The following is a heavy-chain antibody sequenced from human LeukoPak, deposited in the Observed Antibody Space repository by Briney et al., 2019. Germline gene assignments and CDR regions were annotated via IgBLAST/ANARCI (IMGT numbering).Heavy chain of an antibody. CDR3: ARGEREFDAFDI. V-gene: IGHV4-4*02. CDR1: GDSINSLDL. J-gene: IGHJ3*02. Sequence: SGTLSLTCTVSGDSINSLDLWSWVRQPPGKGLEWIGEMYLSGTTHSNPSLKSRVTISVDRSKNQFSLKLSSVTAADTAVYYCARGEREFDAFDIWGQGTMVTVSS. D-gene: IGHD3-10*01. CDR2: MYLSGTT.